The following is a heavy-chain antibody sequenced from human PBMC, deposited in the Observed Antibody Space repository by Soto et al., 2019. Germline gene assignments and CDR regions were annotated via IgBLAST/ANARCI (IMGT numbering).Heavy chain of an antibody. V-gene: IGHV3-21*06. CDR2: ISSGGEYI. CDR3: ATDGAAGAGMGV. Sequence: EVQLVESGGGLVKPGGSLRLSCTASGLIFSNYGMNWVRQAAGKRPEWVSSISSGGEYIDYADSVKGRLTISRDNANNILYLQLTSLGVGDTAVYYFATDGAAGAGMGVWGQGTRVTVSS. CDR1: GLIFSNYG. J-gene: IGHJ6*02. D-gene: IGHD6-13*01.